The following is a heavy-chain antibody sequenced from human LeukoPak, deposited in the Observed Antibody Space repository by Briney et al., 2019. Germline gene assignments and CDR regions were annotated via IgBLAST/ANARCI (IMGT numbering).Heavy chain of an antibody. CDR3: ARTYYDILTGYPHGFDP. J-gene: IGHJ5*02. D-gene: IGHD3-9*01. V-gene: IGHV4-59*01. CDR2: IYYSGST. Sequence: SETLSLTCTVSGGSISNYYWSWIRQPPGKGLEWIGYIYYSGSTNYNPSLKSRVTISVDTSKNQFSLKLSSVTAADTAVYYCARTYYDILTGYPHGFDPWGQGTLVTVSS. CDR1: GGSISNYY.